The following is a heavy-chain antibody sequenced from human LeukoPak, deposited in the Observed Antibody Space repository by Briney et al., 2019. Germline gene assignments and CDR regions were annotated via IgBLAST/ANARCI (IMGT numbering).Heavy chain of an antibody. CDR2: VSGSGTST. V-gene: IGHV3-23*01. CDR3: VKNRKPYYYDILTDYPYVFDI. D-gene: IGHD3-9*01. Sequence: GGSLRLSCAASGFTFSYYAMTWVRQAPGKGLEWVSGVSGSGTSTYYADYVKGRFAISRDNSKNTLYLQMNSLRPDDTAVYYCVKNRKPYYYDILTDYPYVFDIWGQGTMVIVSS. J-gene: IGHJ3*02. CDR1: GFTFSYYA.